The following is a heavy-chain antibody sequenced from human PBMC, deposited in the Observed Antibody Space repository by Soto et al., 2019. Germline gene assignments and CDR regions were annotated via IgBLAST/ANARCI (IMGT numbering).Heavy chain of an antibody. Sequence: QVQLVQSGAEVKKPGSSVKVSCKASGGTFSSYTISWVRQAPGQGLEWMGRIIPILGIANYAQKFQGRVTITADKSTSTAYMELSSLRSEDTAVYYCAREAAAGYYYYYSMDVWGQGTTVTVSS. J-gene: IGHJ6*02. D-gene: IGHD6-13*01. V-gene: IGHV1-69*08. CDR2: IIPILGIA. CDR1: GGTFSSYT. CDR3: AREAAAGYYYYYSMDV.